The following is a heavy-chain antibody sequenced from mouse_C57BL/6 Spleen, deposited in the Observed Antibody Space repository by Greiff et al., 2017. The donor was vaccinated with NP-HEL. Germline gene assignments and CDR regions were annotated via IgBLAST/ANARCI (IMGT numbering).Heavy chain of an antibody. CDR3: AKGGDYDYDVGFAY. J-gene: IGHJ3*01. Sequence: QVQLQQSGPGLVAPSQSLSITCTVSGFSLTSYGVSWLRQPPGKGLEWLGVIWGDGSTNYHSALISRLSISKDNSKSQVFLKLNSLRTDDTATYYCAKGGDYDYDVGFAYWGQGTLVTVSA. CDR2: IWGDGST. D-gene: IGHD2-4*01. CDR1: GFSLTSYG. V-gene: IGHV2-3*01.